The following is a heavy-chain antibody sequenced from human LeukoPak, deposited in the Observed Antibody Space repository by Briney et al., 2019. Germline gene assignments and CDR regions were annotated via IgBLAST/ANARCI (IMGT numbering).Heavy chain of an antibody. CDR1: GYTLTDLS. V-gene: IGHV1-24*01. CDR2: FDPEDGET. D-gene: IGHD6-13*01. Sequence: ASVKVSCKVSGYTLTDLSMHWVRQAPGKGLEWMGGFDPEDGETIYAQKFQGRVTMTEDTSTDTAYMELSSLRSEDTAVYYCATGDDKIAAAGTFGYWGQGTLVTVSS. J-gene: IGHJ4*02. CDR3: ATGDDKIAAAGTFGY.